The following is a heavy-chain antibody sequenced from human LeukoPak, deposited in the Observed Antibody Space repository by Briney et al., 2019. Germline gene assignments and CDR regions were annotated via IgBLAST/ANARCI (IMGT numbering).Heavy chain of an antibody. J-gene: IGHJ3*02. CDR3: ARDQKYCISSSCYSKDPSDI. CDR1: GFSFSNYG. D-gene: IGHD2/OR15-2a*01. CDR2: IRFDGTNT. V-gene: IGHV3-30*02. Sequence: GSLRLSCAASGFSFSNYGFHWVRQAPGKGLEWVTFIRFDGTNTYYADSVKGRFTISRDNSKSTLYLQMNSLRPEDTAIYYCARDQKYCISSSCYSKDPSDIWAQGTRVTVSS.